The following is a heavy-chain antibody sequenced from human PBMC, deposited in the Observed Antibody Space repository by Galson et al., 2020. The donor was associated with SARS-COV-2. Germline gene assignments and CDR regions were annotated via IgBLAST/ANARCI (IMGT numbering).Heavy chain of an antibody. D-gene: IGHD3-22*01. CDR1: GFTLSPYW. J-gene: IGHJ4*02. V-gene: IGHV3-7*01. CDR2: IKQDGSET. Sequence: GGSLRLSCAASGFTLSPYWMSWVRQAPGKGLEWVANIKQDGSETYYVDSVKGRFTISRDNAENSLYLQMDSLRAEDTAVYYCARGDYYDKCVAYGGQGALVTVSS. CDR3: ARGDYYDKCVAY.